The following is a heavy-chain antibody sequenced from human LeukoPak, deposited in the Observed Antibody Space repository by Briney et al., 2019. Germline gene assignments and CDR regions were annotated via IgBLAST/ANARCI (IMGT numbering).Heavy chain of an antibody. V-gene: IGHV4-34*01. Sequence: SETLSLTCAVYGGSFIGYYWSWIRQPPGKGLEWIGEINHSGSTNYNPSLKSQVTISVDTSKNQFSLKLSSVTAADTAVYYCARCIGPRADSSGYYYVTWRYFDYWGQGTLVTVSS. CDR3: ARCIGPRADSSGYYYVTWRYFDY. J-gene: IGHJ4*02. D-gene: IGHD3-22*01. CDR1: GGSFIGYY. CDR2: INHSGST.